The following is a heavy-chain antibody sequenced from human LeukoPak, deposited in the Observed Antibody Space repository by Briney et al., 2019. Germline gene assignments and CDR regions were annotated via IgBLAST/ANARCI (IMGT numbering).Heavy chain of an antibody. CDR2: ISSSTSYI. CDR1: GFSFSSYS. J-gene: IGHJ6*03. V-gene: IGHV3-21*01. D-gene: IGHD3-10*01. CDR3: AREGYYYGSGSYSPYYYYYYLDV. Sequence: GGSLRLSCAASGFSFSSYSMNWVRQAPGKGLEWVSSISSSTSYIYYEDSVKGRFTISRDNAKNSLFLQMNSLRAGDTAVYYCAREGYYYGSGSYSPYYYYYYLDVWGKGTTVTVSS.